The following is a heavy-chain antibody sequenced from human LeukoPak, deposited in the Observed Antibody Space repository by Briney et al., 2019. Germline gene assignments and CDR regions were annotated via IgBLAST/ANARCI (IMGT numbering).Heavy chain of an antibody. Sequence: PSGTLSLTCGVSGGSISSSYWMSWVRQAPGKGLEWVSFISSSSHFIYYADSVKGRFTISRDNAKNSLFLQMNSLGAEDTAVYYCARDPGYTSTWHYWGQGTLVTVSS. D-gene: IGHD6-13*01. J-gene: IGHJ4*02. CDR2: ISSSSHFI. CDR3: ARDPGYTSTWHY. V-gene: IGHV3-21*01. CDR1: GGSISSSYW.